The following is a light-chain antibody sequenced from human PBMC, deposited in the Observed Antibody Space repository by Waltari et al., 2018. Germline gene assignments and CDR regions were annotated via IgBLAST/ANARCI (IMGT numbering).Light chain of an antibody. CDR3: QQYNSFPWT. J-gene: IGKJ1*01. CDR1: QSVNTW. CDR2: RAS. Sequence: IQMTQSPSTLSASAGARVVITCRASQSVNTWLAWYQQRPGKAPNLLIYRASSLQSGVPSRFSDRGSGTEFTLTINSLQPDDFASYYCQQYNSFPWTFGQGTKVEIK. V-gene: IGKV1-5*03.